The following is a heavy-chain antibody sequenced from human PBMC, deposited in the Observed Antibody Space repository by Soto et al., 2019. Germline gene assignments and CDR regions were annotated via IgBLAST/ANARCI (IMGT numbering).Heavy chain of an antibody. CDR2: IYYSGST. CDR3: ATSHCSGGSCYSESYYMDV. Sequence: SETLSLTCTVSGGSISRYYWSWSRQPPGKGLEWIGYIYYSGSTNYNPSLKSRVTISVDTSKNQFSLKLSSVTAADTAVYYCATSHCSGGSCYSESYYMDVWGKGTTVT. D-gene: IGHD2-15*01. J-gene: IGHJ6*03. V-gene: IGHV4-59*08. CDR1: GGSISRYY.